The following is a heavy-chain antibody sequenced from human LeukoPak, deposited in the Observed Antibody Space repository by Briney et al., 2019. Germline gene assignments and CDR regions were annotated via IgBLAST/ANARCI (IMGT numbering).Heavy chain of an antibody. CDR1: GYTFTGYY. D-gene: IGHD3-22*01. CDR2: INPNSGGT. J-gene: IGHJ4*02. Sequence: ASVKVSCKASGYTFTGYYMHWVRQAPGQGLEWMGRINPNSGGTNYAQKFQGRVTMTRDTSISTAYMELSRLRSDDTAVYYCAREYESSGENDYWGQGTLVTVSS. V-gene: IGHV1-2*06. CDR3: AREYESSGENDY.